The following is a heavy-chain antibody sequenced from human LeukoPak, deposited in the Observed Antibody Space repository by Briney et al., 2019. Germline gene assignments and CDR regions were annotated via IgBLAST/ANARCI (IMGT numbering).Heavy chain of an antibody. J-gene: IGHJ4*02. Sequence: GGSLRLSCAASGFTFSSYGMHWVRQAPGKGLEWVAVISYDGSNKYYADSVKGRFTISRDNSKNMLYLQMNSLRAEDTAVYYCAKGEGGGSAMVTYWGQGTLVTVSS. D-gene: IGHD5-18*01. V-gene: IGHV3-30*18. CDR2: ISYDGSNK. CDR3: AKGEGGGSAMVTY. CDR1: GFTFSSYG.